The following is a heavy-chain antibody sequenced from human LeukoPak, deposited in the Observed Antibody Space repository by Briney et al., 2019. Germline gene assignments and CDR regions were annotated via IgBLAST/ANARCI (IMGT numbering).Heavy chain of an antibody. Sequence: SVKVSCKASGGTFSSYAISWVRQAPGQGLEWMGRIIPIFGIANYAQKFQSRVTITADKSTSTAYMELSSLRSEDTAVYCCARVLGSDLDYWGQGTLVTVSS. D-gene: IGHD1-26*01. CDR3: ARVLGSDLDY. CDR2: IIPIFGIA. CDR1: GGTFSSYA. J-gene: IGHJ4*02. V-gene: IGHV1-69*04.